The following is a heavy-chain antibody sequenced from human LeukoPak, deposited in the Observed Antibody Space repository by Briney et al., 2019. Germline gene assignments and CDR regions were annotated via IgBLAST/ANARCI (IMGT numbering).Heavy chain of an antibody. CDR1: GFTLSDFW. CDR3: ARLITMVRGVRYYYHYYMDV. J-gene: IGHJ6*03. V-gene: IGHV3-7*01. CDR2: IKQDGSDK. Sequence: GGSLRLSCAASGFTLSDFWMTWVRQATGKGLEWVANIKQDGSDKDYVDSVKGRFTISRDNAKNSLYLQMDSPTAEDTAVYFCARLITMVRGVRYYYHYYMDVWGKGTTVTVSS. D-gene: IGHD3-10*01.